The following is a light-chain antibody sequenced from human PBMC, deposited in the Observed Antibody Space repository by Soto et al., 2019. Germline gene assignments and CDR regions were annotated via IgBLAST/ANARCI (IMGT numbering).Light chain of an antibody. CDR3: FRTYAGLQV. V-gene: IGLV7-46*01. CDR2: DTN. CDR1: TGAVTGDHY. Sequence: QAVVTQEPSVTVSPGGTVILTCGSSTGAVTGDHYPYWFQQKPGQAPRILIYDTNNKNSWTPGRFSGALLAGKAALTLSGAHPDDDSDYYCFRTYAGLQVFSGGTKLTVL. J-gene: IGLJ3*02.